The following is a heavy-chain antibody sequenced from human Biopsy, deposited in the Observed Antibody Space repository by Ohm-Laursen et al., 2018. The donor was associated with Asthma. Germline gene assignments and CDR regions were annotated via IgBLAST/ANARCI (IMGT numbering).Heavy chain of an antibody. CDR2: VNSVFGTT. V-gene: IGHV1-69*13. CDR3: ARKAGSCISRTCYSLDF. Sequence: ASVKVSCKSLGGTFNTYVIGWVRQAPGQGLEWMGGVNSVFGTTTYPQKFQDGVTITADDSTSTVYMELSSLRSEDTAVYYCARKAGSCISRTCYSLDFWGQGTLVTVSS. D-gene: IGHD2-2*01. CDR1: GGTFNTYV. J-gene: IGHJ4*02.